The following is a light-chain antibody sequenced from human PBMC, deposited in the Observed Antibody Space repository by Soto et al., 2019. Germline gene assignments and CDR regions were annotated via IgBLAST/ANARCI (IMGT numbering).Light chain of an antibody. V-gene: IGLV2-14*01. CDR2: EVS. Sequence: QSALTQPASVSGSPGQSITISCTGSSGDVGGYNYVSWYQQYPGKAPQVLIYEVSNRPSGVSNRFSGSKSGNTASLTISGLQAEDEADYYCISYASRDTLLWVFGGGTKLTVL. J-gene: IGLJ3*02. CDR3: ISYASRDTLLWV. CDR1: SGDVGGYNY.